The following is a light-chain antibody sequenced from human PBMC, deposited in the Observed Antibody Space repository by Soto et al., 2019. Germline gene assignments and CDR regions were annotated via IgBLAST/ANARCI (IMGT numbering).Light chain of an antibody. Sequence: DIQMTQSPSSLSGSIGDRVTITCGASQSVTSNLNWYQQKFGETPKLLMYAASNLQGGVPSRFSGSGSGTDFTLTISSLQPEDFATYYCQQYYSSPYTFGQGTKLEV. V-gene: IGKV1-39*01. J-gene: IGKJ2*01. CDR1: QSVTSN. CDR2: AAS. CDR3: QQYYSSPYT.